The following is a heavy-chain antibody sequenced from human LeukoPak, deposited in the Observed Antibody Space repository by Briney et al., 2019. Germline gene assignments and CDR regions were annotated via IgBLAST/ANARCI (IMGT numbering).Heavy chain of an antibody. J-gene: IGHJ4*02. Sequence: PSETLSLTCTVSGGSISSSSYYCGWIRQPPGKGLEWIGSIYYSGSTYYNPSLKSRVTISVDTSKNQFSLKLSSVTAADTAVYYCARVAAGFVPLDYWGQGTLVTVSS. CDR2: IYYSGST. CDR1: GGSISSSSYY. V-gene: IGHV4-39*01. D-gene: IGHD6-19*01. CDR3: ARVAAGFVPLDY.